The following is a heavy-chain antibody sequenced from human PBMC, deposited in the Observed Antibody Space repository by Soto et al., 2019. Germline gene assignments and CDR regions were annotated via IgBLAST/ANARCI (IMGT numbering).Heavy chain of an antibody. J-gene: IGHJ4*02. V-gene: IGHV1-69*12. D-gene: IGHD4-17*01. CDR2: IIPVFRTP. Sequence: QVQLEQSGAEVKKPGSSVKVSCKASGGTFSNYAINWVRQAPGQGPEWMGGIIPVFRTPNYARKFQGRVTITADESTSTAYMELSSLRSEDTAVYYCARGKSTVIDFDYWGQGTLVTVSS. CDR3: ARGKSTVIDFDY. CDR1: GGTFSNYA.